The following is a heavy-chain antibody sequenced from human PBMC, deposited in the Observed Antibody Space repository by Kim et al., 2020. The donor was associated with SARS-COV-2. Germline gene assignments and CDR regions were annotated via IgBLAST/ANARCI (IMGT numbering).Heavy chain of an antibody. CDR3: ARQVDTARDSDAFAF. V-gene: IGHV4-31*03. Sequence: SETLSLTCTVSGASITTANYFWGWIRQQPGKGLEWIGYIRHSGTPYYSPSLKSRITISLDRSTNSFSLRLTSVTAADTVVYYCARQVDTARDSDAFAFWG. D-gene: IGHD2-21*02. J-gene: IGHJ3*01. CDR1: GASITTANYF. CDR2: IRHSGTP.